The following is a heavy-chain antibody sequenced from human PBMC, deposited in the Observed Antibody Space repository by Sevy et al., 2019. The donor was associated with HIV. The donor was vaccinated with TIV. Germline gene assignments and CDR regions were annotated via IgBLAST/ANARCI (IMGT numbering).Heavy chain of an antibody. J-gene: IGHJ3*02. CDR3: ANDILRGTIFGVVSAVEAAFDI. CDR2: ISWNSGSI. D-gene: IGHD3-3*01. CDR1: GFTFDDYA. Sequence: GGSLRLSCAASGFTFDDYAMHWVRQAPGKGLEWVSGISWNSGSIGYADSVKGRFTISRDNAKNSLYLQMNSLRAEDTALYYCANDILRGTIFGVVSAVEAAFDIWGQGTMVTVSS. V-gene: IGHV3-9*01.